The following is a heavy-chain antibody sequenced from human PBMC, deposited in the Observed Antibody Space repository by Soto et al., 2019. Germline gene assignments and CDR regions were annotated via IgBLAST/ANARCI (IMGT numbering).Heavy chain of an antibody. CDR1: GFTFSSYG. V-gene: IGHV3-30*18. CDR3: AKEQSPPGNYCYSYYGMDV. J-gene: IGHJ6*04. Sequence: GGSLRLSCAASGFTFSSYGMHWVRQAPGKGLEWVAVISYDGSNKYYADSVKGRFTISRDNSKNTLYLQMNSLRAEDTAVYYCAKEQSPPGNYCYSYYGMDVWGEGTTVTVSS. CDR2: ISYDGSNK. D-gene: IGHD3-16*01.